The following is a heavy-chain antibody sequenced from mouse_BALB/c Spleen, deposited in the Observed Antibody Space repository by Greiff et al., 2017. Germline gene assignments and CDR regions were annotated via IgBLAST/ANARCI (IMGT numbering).Heavy chain of an antibody. Sequence: EVQRVESGGGLVQPGGSLKLSCAASGFTFSSYGMSWVRQTPDKRLELVATINSNGGSTYYPDSVKGRFTISRDNAKNTLYLQMSSLKSEDTAMYYCARDRHGHYFDYWGQGTTLTVSS. J-gene: IGHJ2*01. D-gene: IGHD1-2*01. CDR3: ARDRHGHYFDY. V-gene: IGHV5-6-3*01. CDR1: GFTFSSYG. CDR2: INSNGGST.